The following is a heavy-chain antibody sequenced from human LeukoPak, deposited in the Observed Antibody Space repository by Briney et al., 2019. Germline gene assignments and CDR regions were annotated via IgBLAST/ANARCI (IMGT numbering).Heavy chain of an antibody. Sequence: PSETLSLTCAVYGGSFSGYYWSWIRQPPGQGLEWIGEINHSGSTNYNPSLKSRVTISVDTSKNQFSLKLSSVTAADTAVYYCATLNTDGWYFDNWGQGTLVTVSS. V-gene: IGHV4-34*01. J-gene: IGHJ4*02. D-gene: IGHD5-24*01. CDR2: INHSGST. CDR3: ATLNTDGWYFDN. CDR1: GGSFSGYY.